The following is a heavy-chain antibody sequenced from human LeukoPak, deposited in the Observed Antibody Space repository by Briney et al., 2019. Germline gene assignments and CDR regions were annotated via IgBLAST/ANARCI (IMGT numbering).Heavy chain of an antibody. CDR2: IYYNGQT. CDR1: GDSTSSAPYY. D-gene: IGHD2-2*01. CDR3: ARGKEYVYYFDY. Sequence: SEALSLTCTVSGDSTSSAPYYWSWIRQHPGKGLEWIGYIYYNGQTFYNPSLKSRVSISIDTSKNQFSLKLSSVTAADTAVHYCARGKEYVYYFDYWGQGTLVTVSS. J-gene: IGHJ4*02. V-gene: IGHV4-31*03.